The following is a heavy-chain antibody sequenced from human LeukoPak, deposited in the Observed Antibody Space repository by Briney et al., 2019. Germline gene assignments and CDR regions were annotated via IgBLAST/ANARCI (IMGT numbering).Heavy chain of an antibody. V-gene: IGHV6-1*01. D-gene: IGHD2-15*01. CDR1: GDSVSSNSAA. J-gene: IGHJ3*02. Sequence: SQTLSLTCAISGDSVSSNSAAWNWIRQSPSRGLEWLGRTYYRSKWYNDYAVSVKSRITIKPDTSKNQFSLKLSSVTAADTAVYYCARDQGYCSGGSCYLYAFDIWGQGTMVTVSS. CDR2: TYYRSKWYN. CDR3: ARDQGYCSGGSCYLYAFDI.